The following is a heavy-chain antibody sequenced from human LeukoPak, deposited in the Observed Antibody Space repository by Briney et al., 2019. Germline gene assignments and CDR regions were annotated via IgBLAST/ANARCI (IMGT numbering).Heavy chain of an antibody. CDR2: FDPEDGET. V-gene: IGHV1-24*01. Sequence: ASVKVSCKVSGYTLTELSMHWVRQAPGKGLEWMGGFDPEDGETIYAQKFQGRVTMTTDTSTSTAYMELRSLRSDDTAVYYCARAREGATLTAEYWGQGTLVTVSS. CDR3: ARAREGATLTAEY. D-gene: IGHD1-26*01. CDR1: GYTLTELS. J-gene: IGHJ4*02.